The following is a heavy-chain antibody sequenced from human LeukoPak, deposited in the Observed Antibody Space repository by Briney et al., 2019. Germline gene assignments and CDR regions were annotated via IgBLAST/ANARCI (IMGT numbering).Heavy chain of an antibody. Sequence: GGSLRLSCAASGFTFSSYAMSWVRQAPGKGLEWVSAISGSGGSTYYADSVKGRFTISRDNARNSLSLQMNSLTADDTAVYYCAREVLYTASAFDLWGQGTLVTVSS. CDR1: GFTFSSYA. CDR2: ISGSGGST. CDR3: AREVLYTASAFDL. J-gene: IGHJ4*02. V-gene: IGHV3-23*01. D-gene: IGHD5-18*01.